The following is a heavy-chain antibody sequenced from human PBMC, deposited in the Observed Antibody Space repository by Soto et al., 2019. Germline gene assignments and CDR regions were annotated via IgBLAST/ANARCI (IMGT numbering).Heavy chain of an antibody. V-gene: IGHV3-48*01. CDR1: GFTFSSYS. Sequence: GGSLRLSCAASGFTFSSYSMNWVRQAPGKGLEWISYIIGTSTTIYYADSVKGRFTISRDNSKNTLYLQMNSLRAEDTAVYYCARRGSGSYYDYWGQGTLVTVSS. J-gene: IGHJ4*02. CDR3: ARRGSGSYYDY. D-gene: IGHD1-26*01. CDR2: IIGTSTTI.